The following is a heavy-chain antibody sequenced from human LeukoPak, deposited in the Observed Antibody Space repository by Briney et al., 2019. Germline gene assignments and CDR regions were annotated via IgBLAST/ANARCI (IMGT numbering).Heavy chain of an antibody. Sequence: SETLSLTCTVSGGSVSSGSYYWSWIRQPPGKGLEWIGYIYYGGSTNYNPSLKSRVTISVDTSKNQFSLKLNSVTAADTAVYYCARDPTNYYYYGMDVWGQGTTVTVSS. J-gene: IGHJ6*02. CDR3: ARDPTNYYYYGMDV. V-gene: IGHV4-61*01. CDR2: IYYGGST. CDR1: GGSVSSGSYY.